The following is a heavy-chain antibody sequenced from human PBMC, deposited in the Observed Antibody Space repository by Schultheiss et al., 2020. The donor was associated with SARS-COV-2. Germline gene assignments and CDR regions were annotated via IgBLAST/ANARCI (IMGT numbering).Heavy chain of an antibody. Sequence: GESLKISCVASGFTFSSYGMHWVRQAPGKGLEWVTLISHDGTTKYYADSLEGRFTISRDISSNTLYLEINSLRPDDKAMYYCARDGDWGGMDVWGQGITVTVSS. D-gene: IGHD3-16*01. V-gene: IGHV3-30*03. CDR3: ARDGDWGGMDV. J-gene: IGHJ6*02. CDR1: GFTFSSYG. CDR2: ISHDGTTK.